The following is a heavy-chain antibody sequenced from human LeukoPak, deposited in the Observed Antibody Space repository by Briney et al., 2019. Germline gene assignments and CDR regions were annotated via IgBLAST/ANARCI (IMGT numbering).Heavy chain of an antibody. J-gene: IGHJ4*02. V-gene: IGHV3-48*01. CDR1: EFTFSSYS. Sequence: GGSLRLSCAASEFTFSSYSMNWVRQAPGKGLEWVSYITNSGNSKSYADSVKGRFTISRDNAKNTLYLQMSSLRAEDTAVYYCARAGTTMTTYDYWGQGTLVTVSS. CDR2: ITNSGNSK. D-gene: IGHD4-17*01. CDR3: ARAGTTMTTYDY.